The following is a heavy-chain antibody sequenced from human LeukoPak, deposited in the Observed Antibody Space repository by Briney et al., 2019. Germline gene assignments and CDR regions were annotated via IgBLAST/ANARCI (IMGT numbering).Heavy chain of an antibody. CDR2: ISGSGDNNDNT. CDR3: AKSGSTSWYLDY. V-gene: IGHV3-23*01. CDR1: GFTFSYNA. D-gene: IGHD6-13*01. Sequence: GGSLRLSCAASGFTFSYNAMGWVRQAPGKGLEWVSAISGSGDNNDNTYYADSVKGQFTISRDNSKNTLYLQMSSLRAEDAAVYYCAKSGSTSWYLDYWGQGSLVTVSS. J-gene: IGHJ4*02.